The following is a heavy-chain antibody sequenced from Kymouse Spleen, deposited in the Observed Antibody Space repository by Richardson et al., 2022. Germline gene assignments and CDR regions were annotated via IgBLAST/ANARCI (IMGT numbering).Heavy chain of an antibody. V-gene: IGHV1-2*04. CDR1: GYTFTGYY. Sequence: QVQLVQSGAEVKKPGASVKVSCKASGYTFTGYYMHWVRQAPGQGLEWMGWINPNSGGTNYAQKFQGWVTMTRDTSISTAYMELSRLRSDDTAVYYCARGSSSSGYYYYGMDVWGQGTTVTVSS. D-gene: IGHD6-6*01. CDR3: ARGSSSSGYYYYGMDV. CDR2: INPNSGGT. J-gene: IGHJ6*02.